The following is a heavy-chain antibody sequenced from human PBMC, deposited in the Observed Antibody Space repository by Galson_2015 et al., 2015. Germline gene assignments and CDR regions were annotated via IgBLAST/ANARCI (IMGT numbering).Heavy chain of an antibody. V-gene: IGHV1-3*01. Sequence: SVKVSCKASGYTFTSYTMHWVRQAPGQRLEWMGCINAGNGNTKYSQKFQGRVTITRDTSASTAYMELSSLRSEDTAVYYCARATVTHKSFYYYGMDVWGQGTTVTVSS. CDR1: GYTFTSYT. D-gene: IGHD4-17*01. CDR3: ARATVTHKSFYYYGMDV. J-gene: IGHJ6*02. CDR2: INAGNGNT.